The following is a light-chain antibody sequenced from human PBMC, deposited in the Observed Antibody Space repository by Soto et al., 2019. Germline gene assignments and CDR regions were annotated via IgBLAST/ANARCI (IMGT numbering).Light chain of an antibody. CDR1: QSVSSK. CDR2: DTS. Sequence: ESVLTQSPGILSLSPGERATLSCRASQSVSSKLAWYQQKPGQAPRLLIYDTSTRATGIPDRFSGSGSGTDFTLTISRLEPEDFAEYYCQQYGSSRPTFGGGTKVDIK. CDR3: QQYGSSRPT. J-gene: IGKJ4*01. V-gene: IGKV3-20*01.